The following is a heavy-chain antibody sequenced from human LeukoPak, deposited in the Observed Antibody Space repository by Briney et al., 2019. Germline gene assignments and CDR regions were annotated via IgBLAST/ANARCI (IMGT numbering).Heavy chain of an antibody. J-gene: IGHJ6*02. CDR3: ARGNYHAMDV. V-gene: IGHV3-74*01. CDR2: IKGDGSSP. Sequence: GGSLRLSCAASGFTFSNYWMHWVRQTPGAGLVCVSLIKGDGSSPTYADSVKGRFTISRDNAKNTVYLQMNSLRAEDTAVYYCARGNYHAMDVWGQGTTVTVSS. CDR1: GFTFSNYW.